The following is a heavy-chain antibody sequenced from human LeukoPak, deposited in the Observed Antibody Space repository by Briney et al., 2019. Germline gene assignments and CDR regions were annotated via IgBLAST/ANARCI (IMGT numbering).Heavy chain of an antibody. CDR2: MNPNSGNT. V-gene: IGHV1-8*01. D-gene: IGHD2-2*01. J-gene: IGHJ6*03. CDR1: GYTFTSYD. Sequence: ASVKVSCKASGYTFTSYDTHWVRQATGQGLEWMGWMNPNSGNTGYAQKFQGRVTMTRNTSISTAYMELSSLRSEDTAVYYCARAVRVVPAAIMPLYYMDVWGKGTTVTVSS. CDR3: ARAVRVVPAAIMPLYYMDV.